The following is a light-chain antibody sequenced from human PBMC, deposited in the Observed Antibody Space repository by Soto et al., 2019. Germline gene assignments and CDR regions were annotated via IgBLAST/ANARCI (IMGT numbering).Light chain of an antibody. CDR2: EVS. Sequence: QSALTQPASVSGSPGQSITISCTGTSSDVGGYNYVSWYQQHPGKAPKLMIYEVSNRPSGVPDRFSGSKSGTSASLAITGLQAEDEADYYCQSYDNSLSGSWVFGGGTKLTVL. CDR1: SSDVGGYNY. V-gene: IGLV2-14*01. J-gene: IGLJ3*02. CDR3: QSYDNSLSGSWV.